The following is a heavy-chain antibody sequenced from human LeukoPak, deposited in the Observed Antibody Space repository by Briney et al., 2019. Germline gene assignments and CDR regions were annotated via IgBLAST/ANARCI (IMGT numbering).Heavy chain of an antibody. D-gene: IGHD3-3*01. Sequence: GGSLRLSCAASGFTFSDYYMSWIRQAPGKGLEWVSYISSSGSTIYYADSVKGRFTISRDNAKNSLYLQMNSLRAEDTAVYYCARDPPNRLRFLEWSKRPYGMDVWGQGTTVTVSS. J-gene: IGHJ6*02. CDR3: ARDPPNRLRFLEWSKRPYGMDV. V-gene: IGHV3-11*01. CDR2: ISSSGSTI. CDR1: GFTFSDYY.